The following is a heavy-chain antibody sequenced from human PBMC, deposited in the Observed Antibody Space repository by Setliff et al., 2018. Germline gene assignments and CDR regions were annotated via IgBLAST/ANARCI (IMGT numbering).Heavy chain of an antibody. D-gene: IGHD3-3*01. CDR1: GDTFSTYT. V-gene: IGHV1-69*06. CDR2: IIPLLETV. J-gene: IGHJ4*02. CDR3: ARHLARGMQIFGVAPRFGY. Sequence: SVKVSCKASGDTFSTYTLSWVRQAPGQGLEWMGGIIPLLETVKYAQKFQGRVTITADKSTSTGYMELSSLKAEDTAVYYCARHLARGMQIFGVAPRFGYWGQGTLVTVSS.